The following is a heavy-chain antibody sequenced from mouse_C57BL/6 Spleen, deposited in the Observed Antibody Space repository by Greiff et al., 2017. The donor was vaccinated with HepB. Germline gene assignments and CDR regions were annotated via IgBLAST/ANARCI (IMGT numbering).Heavy chain of an antibody. CDR1: GYSITSGYY. J-gene: IGHJ2*01. D-gene: IGHD2-5*01. CDR2: ISYDGSN. Sequence: DVKLQESGPGLVKPSQSLSLTCSVTGYSITSGYYWNWIRQFPGNKLEWMGYISYDGSNNYNPSLKNRISITRDTSKNQFFLKLNSVTTEDTATYYCAKLSYSNSLDYWGQGTTLTVSS. V-gene: IGHV3-6*01. CDR3: AKLSYSNSLDY.